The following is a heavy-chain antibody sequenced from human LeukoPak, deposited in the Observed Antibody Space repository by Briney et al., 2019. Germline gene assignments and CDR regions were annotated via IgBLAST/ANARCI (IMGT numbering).Heavy chain of an antibody. J-gene: IGHJ6*03. V-gene: IGHV3-74*01. Sequence: GSLRLSCAASGFTFSSYWMHWVRQAPGKGLVWVSRINSDGSSTSYADSVKGRFTISRDNAKNTLYLQMNSLRAEDTAVYYCARSPSKDYYYYYMDVWGKGTTVTVSS. CDR2: INSDGSST. CDR3: ARSPSKDYYYYYMDV. CDR1: GFTFSSYW.